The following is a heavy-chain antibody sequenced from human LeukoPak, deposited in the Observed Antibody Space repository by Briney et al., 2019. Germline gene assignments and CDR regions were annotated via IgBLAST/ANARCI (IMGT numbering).Heavy chain of an antibody. CDR2: IRSKAYGGTT. D-gene: IGHD6-13*01. J-gene: IGHJ4*02. CDR3: TREEQLVRRYFDY. V-gene: IGHV3-49*03. Sequence: GGSLRLSCTASGFTFGDYAMSWFRQAPGKGLEWVGFIRSKAYGGTTEYAASVKGRFTISRDDSKSIAYLQMNSLKTEDTAVYYCTREEQLVRRYFDYWGQGTLVTVSS. CDR1: GFTFGDYA.